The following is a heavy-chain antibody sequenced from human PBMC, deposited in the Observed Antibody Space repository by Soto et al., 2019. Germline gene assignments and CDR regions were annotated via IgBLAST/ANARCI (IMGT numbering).Heavy chain of an antibody. CDR1: GGSISSGDYY. V-gene: IGHV4-30-4*01. CDR2: IYYSGST. Sequence: QVQLQESGPGLVKPSQTMSLTCTVSGGSISSGDYYWSWIRQPPGKGLEWIGHIYYSGSTYSSPSLKRRVTRSVDTSKNQFSLKLSSVTAAYTAVYYCARERPDVARLDPWGQGTLVTVSS. J-gene: IGHJ5*02. D-gene: IGHD6-25*01. CDR3: ARERPDVARLDP.